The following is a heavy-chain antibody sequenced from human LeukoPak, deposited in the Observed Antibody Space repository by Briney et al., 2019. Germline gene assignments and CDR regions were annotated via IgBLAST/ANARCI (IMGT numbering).Heavy chain of an antibody. D-gene: IGHD5-12*01. CDR1: GFTFSSYS. Sequence: GGSLRLSCAASGFTFSSYSMNWVRQAPGKGLEWVAVISYDGSNKYYADSVKGRFTISRDNSKNTLYLQMNSLRAEDTAVYYCAYSGGGDIVATLFDYWGQGTLVTVSS. V-gene: IGHV3-30*03. CDR2: ISYDGSNK. J-gene: IGHJ4*02. CDR3: AYSGGGDIVATLFDY.